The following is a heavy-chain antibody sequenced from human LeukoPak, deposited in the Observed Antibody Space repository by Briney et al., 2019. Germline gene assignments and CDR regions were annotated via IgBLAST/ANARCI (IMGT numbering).Heavy chain of an antibody. D-gene: IGHD3-22*01. J-gene: IGHJ4*02. V-gene: IGHV1-3*01. CDR3: ARDTTDYYDNSGYYPFDY. CDR1: GYTFTNYA. CDR2: INAGNGNT. Sequence: ASVKVSCKASGYTFTNYAIHWVRQAPGQRLEWMGWINAGNGNTKYSQKFQGRVTITRDTSASTAYLELSSLTSEDTAVYYCARDTTDYYDNSGYYPFDYWGQGTLVTVSS.